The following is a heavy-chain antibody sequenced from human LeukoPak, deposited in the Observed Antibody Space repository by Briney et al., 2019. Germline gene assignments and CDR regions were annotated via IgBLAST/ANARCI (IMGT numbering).Heavy chain of an antibody. D-gene: IGHD1-26*01. J-gene: IGHJ4*02. CDR2: IYYSGST. Sequence: PSETLSLTCSVSGGSICSSSSYWGWIRQPPGKGLEWIGSIYYSGSTYYSPSLKSRVTISVDTSKNQFSLKLSSVTAADTALYYCASHPSSYSNFDNGGQGTLVTVSS. CDR1: GGSICSSSSY. CDR3: ASHPSSYSNFDN. V-gene: IGHV4-39*01.